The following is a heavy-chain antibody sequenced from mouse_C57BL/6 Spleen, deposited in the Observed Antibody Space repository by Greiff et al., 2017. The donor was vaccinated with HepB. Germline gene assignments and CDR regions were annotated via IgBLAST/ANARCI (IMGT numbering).Heavy chain of an antibody. Sequence: EVMLVESGGGLVQPGGSLSLSCAASGFTFTDYYMSWVRQPPGKALEWLGFIRNKANGYTTEYSASVKGRFTISRDNSQSILYLQMNALRAEDSATYYCARLAYYSNLYYAMDYWGQGTSVTVSS. V-gene: IGHV7-3*01. D-gene: IGHD2-5*01. CDR3: ARLAYYSNLYYAMDY. CDR1: GFTFTDYY. CDR2: IRNKANGYTT. J-gene: IGHJ4*01.